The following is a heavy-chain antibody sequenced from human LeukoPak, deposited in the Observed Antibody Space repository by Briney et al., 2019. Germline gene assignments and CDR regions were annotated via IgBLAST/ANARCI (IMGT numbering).Heavy chain of an antibody. J-gene: IGHJ6*03. V-gene: IGHV4-30-2*01. CDR1: GGSISSGGYY. CDR3: ARVNSGGRYYYYYMDV. D-gene: IGHD2-15*01. Sequence: ASQTLSLTCTVSGGSISSGGYYWSWIRQPPGKGLERIGYIYHSGSTYYNPSLKSRVTISVDRSKNQFSLKLSSVTAADTAVYYCARVNSGGRYYYYYMDVWGKGTTVTVSS. CDR2: IYHSGST.